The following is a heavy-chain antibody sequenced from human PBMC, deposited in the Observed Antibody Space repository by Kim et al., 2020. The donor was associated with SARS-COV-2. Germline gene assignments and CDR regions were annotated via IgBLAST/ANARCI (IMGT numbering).Heavy chain of an antibody. CDR1: GFTFSRHW. D-gene: IGHD2-15*01. CDR3: GRDWDGSGPSTDC. Sequence: GGSLRLSCEVSGFTFSRHWMTWVRQAPGKGLEWVAIIKTDGSVTSYVDSVRGRFTISRDNTKNSLYLQMDNLRAEDMGIYYCGRDWDGSGPSTDCWGQGT. J-gene: IGHJ4*02. CDR2: IKTDGSVT. V-gene: IGHV3-7*03.